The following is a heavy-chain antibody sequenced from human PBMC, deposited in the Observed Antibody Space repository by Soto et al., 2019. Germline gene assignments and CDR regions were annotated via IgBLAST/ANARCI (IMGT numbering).Heavy chain of an antibody. CDR3: AKDLLSGSLLRDAFDI. D-gene: IGHD1-26*01. Sequence: PGGSLRLSCAASGFTFSSYAMSWVRQAPGKGLEWVSAISGSGGSTYYADSVKGRFTISRDNSKNTLYLQMNSLRAEDTAVYYCAKDLLSGSLLRDAFDIWGQGTMVTVSS. CDR2: ISGSGGST. V-gene: IGHV3-23*01. CDR1: GFTFSSYA. J-gene: IGHJ3*02.